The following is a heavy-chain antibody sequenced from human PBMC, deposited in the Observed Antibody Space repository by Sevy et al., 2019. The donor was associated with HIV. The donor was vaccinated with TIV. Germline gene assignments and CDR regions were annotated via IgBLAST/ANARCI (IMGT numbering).Heavy chain of an antibody. J-gene: IGHJ3*02. D-gene: IGHD2-8*01. Sequence: ASVKVSCKASGYTFTSYDINWVRQATGQGLEWMGWMNTNSGNTGYAQKFQGRVTMTRNTSIRTAYMELSSLRSEDTAVYYCAGFLTNSVAFDIWGQGTMVTVSS. CDR2: MNTNSGNT. CDR1: GYTFTSYD. CDR3: AGFLTNSVAFDI. V-gene: IGHV1-8*01.